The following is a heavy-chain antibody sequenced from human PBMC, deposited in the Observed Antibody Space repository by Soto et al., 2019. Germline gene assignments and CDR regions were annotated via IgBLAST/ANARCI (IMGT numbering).Heavy chain of an antibody. CDR3: ARTPSRVATVTTDY. Sequence: SETLSLTCAVYGGSFSGYYWTWIRQPPGTGLEWIGEINHSGSTNYNPSLKSRVTISVDTSKNQFSLKLTSVTAADTAVYYCARTPSRVATVTTDYWGQGTLVTVSS. CDR2: INHSGST. J-gene: IGHJ4*02. V-gene: IGHV4-34*01. D-gene: IGHD4-17*01. CDR1: GGSFSGYY.